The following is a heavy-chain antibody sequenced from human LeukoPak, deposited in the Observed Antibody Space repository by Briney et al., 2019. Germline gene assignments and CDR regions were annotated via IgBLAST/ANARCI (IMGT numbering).Heavy chain of an antibody. V-gene: IGHV4-39*07. CDR2: IYYSGST. CDR1: GGSISSSSYY. J-gene: IGHJ5*02. Sequence: PSETLSLTCTVSGGSISSSSYYWGWIRQPPGKGLEWIGSIYYSGSTYYNPSLKSRVTISVDTSKNQFSLKLSSVTAADTAVYYCARESRALIAARPGWFDPWGQGTLVTVSS. CDR3: ARESRALIAARPGWFDP. D-gene: IGHD6-6*01.